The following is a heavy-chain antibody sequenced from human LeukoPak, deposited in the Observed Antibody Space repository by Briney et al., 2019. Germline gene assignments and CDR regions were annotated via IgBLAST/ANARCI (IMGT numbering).Heavy chain of an antibody. CDR3: AKLYSYGLGRPIYGMDV. CDR2: IYYSGST. D-gene: IGHD5-18*01. J-gene: IGHJ6*02. Sequence: SETLSLTCTVSGGSISSYYWSWIRQPPGKGLEWIGYIYYSGSTNYNPSLKSRVTISVDTSKNQFSLKLSSVTAADTAVYYCAKLYSYGLGRPIYGMDVWGQGTTVTVSS. V-gene: IGHV4-59*12. CDR1: GGSISSYY.